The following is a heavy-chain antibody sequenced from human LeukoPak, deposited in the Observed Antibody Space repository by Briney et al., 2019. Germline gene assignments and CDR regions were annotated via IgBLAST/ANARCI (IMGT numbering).Heavy chain of an antibody. CDR3: ARDRWVIVVGDYYYYGMDV. D-gene: IGHD3-22*01. V-gene: IGHV1-24*01. Sequence: GASVKVSCKVSGYTLTELSMHWVRQAPGKGLEWMGGFDPEDGETIYAQKFQGRVAMTEDTSTDTAYMELSSLRSEDTAVYYCARDRWVIVVGDYYYYGMDVWGQGTTVTVSS. CDR1: GYTLTELS. J-gene: IGHJ6*02. CDR2: FDPEDGET.